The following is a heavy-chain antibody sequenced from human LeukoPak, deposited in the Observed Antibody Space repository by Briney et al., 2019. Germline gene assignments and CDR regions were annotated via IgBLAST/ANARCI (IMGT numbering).Heavy chain of an antibody. CDR2: ISWNSGSI. D-gene: IGHD3-16*01. CDR3: AKFGGGLPYASNWYFDL. CDR1: GFTFTSHW. J-gene: IGHJ2*01. V-gene: IGHV3-9*01. Sequence: PGGSLRLSCAASGFTFTSHWMHWVRQAPGKGLEWVSGISWNSGSIGYADSVKGRFTISRDNAKNSLYLQMNSLRAEDTALYYCAKFGGGLPYASNWYFDLWGRGTLVTVSS.